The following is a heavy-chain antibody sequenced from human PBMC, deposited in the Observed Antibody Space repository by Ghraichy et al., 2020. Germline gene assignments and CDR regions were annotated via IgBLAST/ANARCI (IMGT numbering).Heavy chain of an antibody. CDR1: GFSFSRHW. J-gene: IGHJ4*02. V-gene: IGHV3-7*02. Sequence: GGSLRLSCAASGFSFSRHWMSWVRQAPGKGLEWVANIKEDGSEKYYVDSVKGRFTISRDNAKNSLYLQMNSLRAEDTAVYYCANFDSGSPTDWGQGTLVTVSS. CDR3: ANFDSGSPTD. CDR2: IKEDGSEK. D-gene: IGHD3-10*01.